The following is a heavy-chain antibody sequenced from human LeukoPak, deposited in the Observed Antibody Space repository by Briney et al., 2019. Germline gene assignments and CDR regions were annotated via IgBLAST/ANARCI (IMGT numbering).Heavy chain of an antibody. CDR3: ARHQWELRAGSGIDFDY. D-gene: IGHD1-26*01. J-gene: IGHJ4*02. CDR1: GFTVSSNY. CDR2: IYSGGST. V-gene: IGHV3-66*02. Sequence: PGGSLRLSCAASGFTVSSNYMSWVRQAPGKGLEWVSVIYSGGSTYYADSVKGRFTISRDNSKNTLYLQMNSLRAEDTAVYYCARHQWELRAGSGIDFDYWGQGTLVTVSS.